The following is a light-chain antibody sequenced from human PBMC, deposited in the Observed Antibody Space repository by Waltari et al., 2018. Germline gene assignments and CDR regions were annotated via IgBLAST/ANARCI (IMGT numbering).Light chain of an antibody. CDR3: QQYADLPPYN. CDR1: QTVSTN. CDR2: DAS. J-gene: IGKJ2*01. Sequence: DIGMTQSPGTLSASPGASAPRSCRVNQTVSTNLAWYQQKPGQAPRLLIYDASTRVTGVPARFSGSGSGTDFTLTIASLQSEDFGVYYCQQYADLPPYNFGQGTKLEI. V-gene: IGKV3-15*01.